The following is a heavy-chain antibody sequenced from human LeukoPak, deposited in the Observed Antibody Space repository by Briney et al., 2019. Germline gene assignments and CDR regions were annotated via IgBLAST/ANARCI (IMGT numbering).Heavy chain of an antibody. CDR2: ISWNSGSI. J-gene: IGHJ4*02. D-gene: IGHD3-22*01. CDR1: GFRFSSYA. V-gene: IGHV3-9*03. Sequence: GGSLRLSCAASGFRFSSYAMSWVRQAPGKGLEWVSGISWNSGSIGYADSVKGRFTISRDNAKNSLYLQMNSLRAEDMALYYCAKDYSSSGYYYGYFDYWGQGTLVTVSS. CDR3: AKDYSSSGYYYGYFDY.